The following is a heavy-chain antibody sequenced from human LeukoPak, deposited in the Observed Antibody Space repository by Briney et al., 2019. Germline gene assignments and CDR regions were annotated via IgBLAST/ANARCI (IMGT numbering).Heavy chain of an antibody. J-gene: IGHJ4*02. D-gene: IGHD3-22*01. CDR3: ARVKIGPWYFDY. CDR2: IYHSGST. CDR1: GYSISSGYC. Sequence: SETLSLTCTVSGYSISSGYCWGWIRQPPGKGLEWIGSIYHSGSTYYNPSLKSRVTISVDTSKNQFPLKLSSVTAADTAVYYCARVKIGPWYFDYWGQGTLVTVSS. V-gene: IGHV4-38-2*02.